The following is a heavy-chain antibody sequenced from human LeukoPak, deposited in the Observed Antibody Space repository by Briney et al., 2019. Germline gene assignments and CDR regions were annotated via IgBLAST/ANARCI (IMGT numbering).Heavy chain of an antibody. CDR2: ISYDGSNK. V-gene: IGHV3-30*03. D-gene: IGHD2-21*02. CDR1: GFTFSSYA. Sequence: GGSLRLSCAASGFTFSSYAMSWVRQAPGKGLEWVAVISYDGSNKYYADSVKGRFTISRDNSKNTLYLQMNSLRAEDTAVYYCASNGLPAAFDIWGQGTMVTVSS. CDR3: ASNGLPAAFDI. J-gene: IGHJ3*02.